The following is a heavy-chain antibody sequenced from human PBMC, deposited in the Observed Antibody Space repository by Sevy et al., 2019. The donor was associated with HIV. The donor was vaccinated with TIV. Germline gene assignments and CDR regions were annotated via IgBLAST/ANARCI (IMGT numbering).Heavy chain of an antibody. V-gene: IGHV4-59*01. Sequence: SETLSLTCTVSGGSISSYYWSWIRQPPGKGLEWIGYIYYSGSTNYNPSLKSRVTISVDTSKNQFSLKLSSVTAADTAVYYCARVRNKSYYYYMDVWGKGTTVTVSS. J-gene: IGHJ6*03. D-gene: IGHD1-1*01. CDR3: ARVRNKSYYYYMDV. CDR2: IYYSGST. CDR1: GGSISSYY.